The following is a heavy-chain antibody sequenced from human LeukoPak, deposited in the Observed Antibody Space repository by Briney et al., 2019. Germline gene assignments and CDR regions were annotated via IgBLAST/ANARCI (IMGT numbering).Heavy chain of an antibody. CDR3: ARDRAYYYYDSSGASDAFDI. CDR2: MNPNSGNT. Sequence: GASVKVSCKASGYTFTNYDINWVRQATGQGLEWMGWMNPNSGNTGYAQKLQGRVTMTTDTSTSTAYMELRSLRSDDTAVYYCARDRAYYYYDSSGASDAFDIWGQGTMVTVSS. CDR1: GYTFTNYD. D-gene: IGHD3-22*01. J-gene: IGHJ3*02. V-gene: IGHV1-8*01.